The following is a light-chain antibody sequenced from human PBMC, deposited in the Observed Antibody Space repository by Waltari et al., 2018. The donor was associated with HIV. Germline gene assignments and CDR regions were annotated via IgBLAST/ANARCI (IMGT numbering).Light chain of an antibody. CDR1: SSNIGSNA. CDR2: SDN. CDR3: AAWDDSLNGPL. J-gene: IGLJ3*02. V-gene: IGLV1-44*01. Sequence: QSVLTHPPSASGTPGQRVTISCSGTSSNIGSNAVNWYQQVPGTAPKLLIYSDNQRPSGVPDRFSGSKSGTSASLAISGLQSEDEANYYCAAWDDSLNGPLFGGGTKLTVL.